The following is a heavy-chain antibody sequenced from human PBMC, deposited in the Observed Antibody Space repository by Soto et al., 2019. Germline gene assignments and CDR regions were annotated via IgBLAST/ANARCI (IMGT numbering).Heavy chain of an antibody. Sequence: SETLSLTCSVSGDSVSSDRYFWTWIRQPPGKGLEWIAYISYTADTNYNPSLKSRVTISVDTSRNQFSLTLTSVTAADTAVYFCARIVVGATVDLWGQGSLVTVSS. CDR1: GDSVSSDRYF. V-gene: IGHV4-61*01. CDR3: ARIVVGATVDL. CDR2: ISYTADT. D-gene: IGHD1-26*01. J-gene: IGHJ5*02.